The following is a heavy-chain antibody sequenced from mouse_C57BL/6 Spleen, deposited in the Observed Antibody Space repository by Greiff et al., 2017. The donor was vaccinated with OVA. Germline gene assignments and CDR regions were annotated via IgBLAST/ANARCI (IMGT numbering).Heavy chain of an antibody. CDR2: INPGSGGT. D-gene: IGHD4-1*01. CDR3: ARSPGTGYAMDY. CDR1: GYAFTNYL. Sequence: VKLQESGAELVRPGTSVKVSCKASGYAFTNYLIEWVKQRPGQGLEWIGVINPGSGGTNYNEKFKGKATLTADKSSSTAYMQLSSLTSEDSAVYFCARSPGTGYAMDYWGQGTSVTVSS. V-gene: IGHV1-54*01. J-gene: IGHJ4*01.